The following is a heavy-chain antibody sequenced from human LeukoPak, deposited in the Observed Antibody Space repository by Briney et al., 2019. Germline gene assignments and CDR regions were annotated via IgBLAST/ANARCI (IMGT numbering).Heavy chain of an antibody. CDR1: GFTVSSNY. CDR3: AREDYDILTGYPAYFDY. V-gene: IGHV3-66*02. D-gene: IGHD3-9*01. Sequence: GGSLRLSCAASGFTVSSNYMSWVRQAPGKGLEWVSVIYSGGSTYYADSVKGRFTISRDNSKNALYLQMNSLRAEDTAVYYCAREDYDILTGYPAYFDYWGQGTPVTVSS. CDR2: IYSGGST. J-gene: IGHJ4*02.